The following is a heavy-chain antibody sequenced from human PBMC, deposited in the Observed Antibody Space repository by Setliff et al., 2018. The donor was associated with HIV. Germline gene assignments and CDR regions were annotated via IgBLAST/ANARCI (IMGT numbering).Heavy chain of an antibody. J-gene: IGHJ4*02. CDR1: GYSIRSGYY. V-gene: IGHV4-38-2*01. CDR2: IYQSGTT. CDR3: ARVETTVTSRLDY. Sequence: ETLSLTCAVSGYSIRSGYYWGWVRQPPGKGLEWIGSIYQSGTTYYNPALKSRVTISVDTSKNQFSLRLTSVTAADTAVYFCARVETTVTSRLDYWGQGTLVTVSS. D-gene: IGHD4-17*01.